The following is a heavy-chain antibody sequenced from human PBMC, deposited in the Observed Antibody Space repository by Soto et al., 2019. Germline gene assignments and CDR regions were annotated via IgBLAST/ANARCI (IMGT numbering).Heavy chain of an antibody. CDR1: GGSINSDDW. J-gene: IGHJ4*02. D-gene: IGHD6-13*01. CDR2: IYHGGNI. Sequence: QVQLQESGPGLVNPSGTLSLTCAVSGGSINSDDWWNWVRQPPGKGLEWIGEIYHGGNINYNPSLKNRVTIALDKFKNQFSMEVNSLTATDTAVYSCARDPQFGNSWSFDYWGQGLLGTVSS. V-gene: IGHV4-4*02. CDR3: ARDPQFGNSWSFDY.